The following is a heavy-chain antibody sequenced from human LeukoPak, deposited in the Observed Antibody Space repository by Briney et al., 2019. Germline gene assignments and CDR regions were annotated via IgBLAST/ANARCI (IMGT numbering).Heavy chain of an antibody. Sequence: LRLSCAASGFTFKDYYMSWIRQPPGKGLEWIGEINHSGSTNYNPSLKSRVTISVDTSENQFSLKLSSVTAADTAVYYCAREYYDFWSGHDAFDIWGQGTMVTVSS. V-gene: IGHV4-34*01. CDR3: AREYYDFWSGHDAFDI. J-gene: IGHJ3*02. D-gene: IGHD3-3*01. CDR1: GFTFKDYY. CDR2: INHSGST.